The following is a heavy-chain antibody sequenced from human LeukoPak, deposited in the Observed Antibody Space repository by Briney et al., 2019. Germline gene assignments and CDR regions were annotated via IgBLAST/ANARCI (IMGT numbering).Heavy chain of an antibody. CDR2: IIPIFGTA. CDR3: ARGTRKGLWFGVSLGRFDP. V-gene: IGHV1-69*05. J-gene: IGHJ5*02. Sequence: GSSVKVSCKASGGTFSSYAISWVRQAPGQGLEWMGGIIPIFGTANYAQKFQGRVTITTDESTSTAYMELSSLRSEDTAVYYCARGTRKGLWFGVSLGRFDPWGPGTLVTVSS. CDR1: GGTFSSYA. D-gene: IGHD3-10*01.